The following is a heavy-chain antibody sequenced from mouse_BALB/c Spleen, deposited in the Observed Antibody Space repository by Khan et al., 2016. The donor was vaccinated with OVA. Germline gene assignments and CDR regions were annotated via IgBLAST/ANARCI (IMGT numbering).Heavy chain of an antibody. Sequence: QVQLKHSGAELARPGASVKMSCKASGYTFTTYTMHWVKQRPGQGLEWIGYINPSNGYTNYNQKFKDKSTLTADKSSSTAYMQLSSLTSDYSAVXYCAREGAYYRSDGWFSYWGQGTLVTVSA. CDR3: AREGAYYRSDGWFSY. V-gene: IGHV1-4*01. CDR1: GYTFTTYT. D-gene: IGHD2-14*01. CDR2: INPSNGYT. J-gene: IGHJ3*01.